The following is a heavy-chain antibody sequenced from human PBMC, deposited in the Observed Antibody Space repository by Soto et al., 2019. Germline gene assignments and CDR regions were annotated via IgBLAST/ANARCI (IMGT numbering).Heavy chain of an antibody. CDR2: IYYSGST. Sequence: KASETLSLTCTVSGGSISSSSYYWGWIRQPPGKGLEWIGSIYYSGSTYYNPSLKSRVTISVDTSKNQFSLKLSSVTAADTAVYYCARHVEMATITFTLKEPKRYNWFDPWGQGTLVTVSS. J-gene: IGHJ5*02. V-gene: IGHV4-39*01. CDR1: GGSISSSSYY. CDR3: ARHVEMATITFTLKEPKRYNWFDP. D-gene: IGHD5-12*01.